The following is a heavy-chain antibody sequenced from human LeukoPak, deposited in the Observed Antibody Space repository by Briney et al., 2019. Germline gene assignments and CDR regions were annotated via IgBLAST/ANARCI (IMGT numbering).Heavy chain of an antibody. CDR3: AKDAEVGYIYASRGLDP. J-gene: IGHJ5*02. V-gene: IGHV3-23*01. D-gene: IGHD5-18*01. CDR2: ILSVGTT. Sequence: GGSLRLSCAASGFTFSSYAMSWVRQAPGKGLEWVSSILSVGTTYYADSVKGRFTISRDNSKNTLYLQMNSLRAEDTAVYYCAKDAEVGYIYASRGLDPWGQGTLVTVSS. CDR1: GFTFSSYA.